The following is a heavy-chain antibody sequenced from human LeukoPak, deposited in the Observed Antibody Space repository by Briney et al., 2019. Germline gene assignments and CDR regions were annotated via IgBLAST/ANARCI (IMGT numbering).Heavy chain of an antibody. CDR3: ARVGINSSGYVDY. V-gene: IGHV1-3*01. Sequence: EWXGWINAGNCNTKYSQKFQGRVTITRDTSASTAYMELSSLRSEDTAVYYCARVGINSSGYVDYWGQGTLVTVSS. J-gene: IGHJ4*02. CDR2: INAGNCNT. D-gene: IGHD3-22*01.